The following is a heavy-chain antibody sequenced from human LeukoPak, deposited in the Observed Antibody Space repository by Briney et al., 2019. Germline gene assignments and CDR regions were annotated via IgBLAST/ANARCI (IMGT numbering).Heavy chain of an antibody. V-gene: IGHV4-59*01. CDR1: GDSISSYY. Sequence: SETLSLTCTASGDSISSYYWSWIRQPPGKGLEWIGYIYYSGSTNYNPSLKSRVTISVDTSKNQFSLKLSSVTAADTAMYYCARASQTHSSGWRGAFDIWGQGTMVTVSS. CDR2: IYYSGST. CDR3: ARASQTHSSGWRGAFDI. D-gene: IGHD6-19*01. J-gene: IGHJ3*02.